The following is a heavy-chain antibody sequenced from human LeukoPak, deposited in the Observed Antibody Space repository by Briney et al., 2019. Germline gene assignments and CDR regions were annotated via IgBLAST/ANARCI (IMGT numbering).Heavy chain of an antibody. D-gene: IGHD1-26*01. V-gene: IGHV3-7*01. J-gene: IGHJ1*01. CDR3: ARDLVNSGSYEYFQH. Sequence: PGGSLRLSCAASGFTFSSYWMSWVRQAPGKGLEWVANIKQDGSEKYYVDSVKGRFTISRDNAKNSLYLQMNSLRAEDTAVYYCARDLVNSGSYEYFQHWGQGTLVTVSS. CDR1: GFTFSSYW. CDR2: IKQDGSEK.